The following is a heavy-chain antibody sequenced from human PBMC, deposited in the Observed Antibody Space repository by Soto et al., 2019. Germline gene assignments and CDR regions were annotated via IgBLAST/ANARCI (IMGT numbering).Heavy chain of an antibody. Sequence: QITLKESGPTLVKPTQTLTLTCTFSGFSLSTSGVGVGCIRQTPGKALEWLALIYWDDDKRYSPSLKSRLTLTTEPSKKQVVLTMTNRDPVDTATYYCAHALYYFDDLGQGTLVTVSS. J-gene: IGHJ4*02. CDR1: GFSLSTSGVG. CDR3: AHALYYFDD. V-gene: IGHV2-5*02. CDR2: IYWDDDK.